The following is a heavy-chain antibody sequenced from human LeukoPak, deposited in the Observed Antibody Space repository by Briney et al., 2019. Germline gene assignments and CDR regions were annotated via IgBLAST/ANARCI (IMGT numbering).Heavy chain of an antibody. D-gene: IGHD3-22*01. CDR2: ISAYNGNT. CDR1: GYTFTSYG. V-gene: IGHV1-18*01. J-gene: IGHJ4*02. Sequence: GASVKVSCKVSGYTFTSYGISWVRQAPGQGLEWMGWISAYNGNTNYAQKLQGRVTMTTDTSTSTAYMELRSLRSDDTAVYYCARELLDYYDSSGYPPDYWGQGTLVTVSS. CDR3: ARELLDYYDSSGYPPDY.